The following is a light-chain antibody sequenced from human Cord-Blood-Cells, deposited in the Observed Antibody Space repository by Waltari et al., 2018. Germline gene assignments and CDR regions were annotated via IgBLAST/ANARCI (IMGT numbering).Light chain of an antibody. CDR1: SSDVGGYNS. Sequence: QSALTQSASVSGSPGQSINISCTGTSSDVGGYNSVPWYQHHPGKAPKLMIYDVSNRPSGVSNRFSGSKSGNTASLTISGLQAEDEADYYCSSYTSSSTYVFGTGTKVTVL. CDR3: SSYTSSSTYV. J-gene: IGLJ1*01. CDR2: DVS. V-gene: IGLV2-14*03.